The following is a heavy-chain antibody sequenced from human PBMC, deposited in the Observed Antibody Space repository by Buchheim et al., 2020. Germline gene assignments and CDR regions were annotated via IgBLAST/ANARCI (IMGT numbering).Heavy chain of an antibody. J-gene: IGHJ6*02. CDR2: INPNSGGP. Sequence: QVQLVQSGAEVKKPGASVKVSCKASGYTFTGYYMHWVRQAPGQGLEWMGWINPNSGGPNYAQKFQGWVTMTRDTSISTAYMELSRLRSDDTAVYYCARAGGGLVWNWGSFGMDVWGQGTT. CDR3: ARAGGGLVWNWGSFGMDV. D-gene: IGHD3/OR15-3a*01. CDR1: GYTFTGYY. V-gene: IGHV1-2*04.